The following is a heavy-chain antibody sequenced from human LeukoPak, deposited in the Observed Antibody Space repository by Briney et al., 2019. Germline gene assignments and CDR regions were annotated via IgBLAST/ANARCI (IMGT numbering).Heavy chain of an antibody. J-gene: IGHJ6*03. V-gene: IGHV3-23*01. D-gene: IGHD3-10*01. CDR1: GFTFSNYG. Sequence: HSGGTLRLSCAASGFTFSNYGMNWVRQAPGKGLEWVSVISNSGGNTYYADSVKGRFTISRDNSKNTLYMQMNSLRAEDTAVYYCAKYIPYYYGSGSYYTPSYYYMDVWGKGTTVTVSS. CDR3: AKYIPYYYGSGSYYTPSYYYMDV. CDR2: ISNSGGNT.